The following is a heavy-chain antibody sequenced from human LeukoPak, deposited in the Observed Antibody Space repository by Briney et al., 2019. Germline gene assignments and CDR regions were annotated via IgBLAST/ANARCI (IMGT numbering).Heavy chain of an antibody. V-gene: IGHV4-39*07. Sequence: SSETLSLTCSVSGDSISRSNYYWGWIRQPPGKGLEWIGSIHYTGNTCHNPSLKSRVTISVDTSKNQFSLKLSSVTAADTAVYYCACQYDSSGYPVDYWGQGTLVTVSS. D-gene: IGHD3-22*01. CDR1: GDSISRSNYY. CDR2: IHYTGNT. J-gene: IGHJ4*02. CDR3: ACQYDSSGYPVDY.